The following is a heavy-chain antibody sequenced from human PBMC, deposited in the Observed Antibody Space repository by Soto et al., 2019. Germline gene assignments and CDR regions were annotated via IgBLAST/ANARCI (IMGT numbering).Heavy chain of an antibody. D-gene: IGHD6-19*01. CDR2: ISSSSSTI. CDR1: GFTFSSYS. Sequence: CAASGFTFSSYSMNWVRQAPGKGLEWVSYISSSSSTIYYADSVKGRFTISMDNAKNSLYLQMNSLRAEDTAVYYCAREGGSGWAGNAFDIWGQGTMVTVSS. V-gene: IGHV3-48*01. J-gene: IGHJ3*02. CDR3: AREGGSGWAGNAFDI.